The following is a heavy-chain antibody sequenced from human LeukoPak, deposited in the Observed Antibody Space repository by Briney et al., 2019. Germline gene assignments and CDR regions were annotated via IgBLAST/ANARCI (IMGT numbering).Heavy chain of an antibody. J-gene: IGHJ4*02. Sequence: ASVKVSFKASGYTFTGYYMHWVRQAPGQGLEWMGWINPSSGGTNYAQKFQGRVTMTRDTSISTAYMELTRLRSDDTAVYYCARDNGDYWFDYWGQGTLVTVSS. CDR2: INPSSGGT. CDR1: GYTFTGYY. CDR3: ARDNGDYWFDY. V-gene: IGHV1-2*02. D-gene: IGHD4-17*01.